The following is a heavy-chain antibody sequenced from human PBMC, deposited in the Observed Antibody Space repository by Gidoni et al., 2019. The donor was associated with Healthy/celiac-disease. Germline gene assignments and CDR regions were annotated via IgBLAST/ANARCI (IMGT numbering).Heavy chain of an antibody. Sequence: EVQLVESGGGLVQPGGSLILSCSASGFTFSSYAMHWVRQAPGKGLEYVSAISSNGGSTYYADSVKGRFTISRDNSKNTLYLQMSSLRAEDTAVYYCVKGVDIVATTRFDYWGQGTLVTVSS. J-gene: IGHJ4*02. V-gene: IGHV3-64D*06. CDR2: ISSNGGST. D-gene: IGHD5-12*01. CDR1: GFTFSSYA. CDR3: VKGVDIVATTRFDY.